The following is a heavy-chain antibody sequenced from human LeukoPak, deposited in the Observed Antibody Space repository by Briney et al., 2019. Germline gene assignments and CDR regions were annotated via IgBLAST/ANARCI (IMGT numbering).Heavy chain of an antibody. D-gene: IGHD3-16*02. V-gene: IGHV1-46*01. Sequence: AAVKVSCKASGYTFTSYYMHWVRQAPGQGLEWMGIINPSGGSTSYAQKFQGRVTMTRDTSTSTVYMELSSLRSEDTAVYYCARGKTKGVTVNWFDTWGQGTLVTVSS. CDR2: INPSGGST. CDR3: ARGKTKGVTVNWFDT. J-gene: IGHJ5*02. CDR1: GYTFTSYY.